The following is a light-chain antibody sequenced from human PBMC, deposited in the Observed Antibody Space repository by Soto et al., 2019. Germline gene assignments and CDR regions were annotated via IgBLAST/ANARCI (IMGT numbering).Light chain of an antibody. CDR1: KGDIGVYDF. CDR2: EVF. V-gene: IGLV2-8*01. CDR3: KSYAGSNTYV. Sequence: QSLLTQPTSASWSPGQSVTISCTGTKGDIGVYDFVSWYQHLPGKAPRLIIYEVFQRPSGVPDRFSGSKSGNTASLTVSGLQAADEADYFCKSYAGSNTYVFGSGTKVTVL. J-gene: IGLJ1*01.